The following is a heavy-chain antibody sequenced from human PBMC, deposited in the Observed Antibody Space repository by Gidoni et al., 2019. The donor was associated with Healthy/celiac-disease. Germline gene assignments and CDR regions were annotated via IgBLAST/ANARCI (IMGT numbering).Heavy chain of an antibody. CDR1: GFTFSRYS. D-gene: IGHD4-17*01. J-gene: IGHJ6*02. V-gene: IGHV3-21*01. Sequence: EVQLVESGGCLVKPGGSLRLSCAASGFTFSRYSMNWGRQAPGKGLEWVSTISSSSSYIYYADSVKGRFTISRDNAKNSLYLQMNSLRAEDTAVYYCARDLRRSAEDYYYYGMDVWGQGTTVTVSS. CDR2: ISSSSSYI. CDR3: ARDLRRSAEDYYYYGMDV.